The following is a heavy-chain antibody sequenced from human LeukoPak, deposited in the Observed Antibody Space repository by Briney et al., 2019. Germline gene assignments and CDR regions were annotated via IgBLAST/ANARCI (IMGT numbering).Heavy chain of an antibody. Sequence: GGPLRLSCAASGFTFSSYAMHGARQAPGKGREWVAVISYDGSNKYYADSVKGRFTISRDNSKNTLYLQMNSLRAEDTAVYYCARDRTNWGSGFDYWGQGTLVTVSS. CDR1: GFTFSSYA. D-gene: IGHD7-27*01. V-gene: IGHV3-30-3*01. CDR3: ARDRTNWGSGFDY. CDR2: ISYDGSNK. J-gene: IGHJ4*02.